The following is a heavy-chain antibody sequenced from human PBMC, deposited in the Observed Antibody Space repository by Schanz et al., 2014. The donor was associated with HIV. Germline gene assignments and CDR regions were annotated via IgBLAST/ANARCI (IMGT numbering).Heavy chain of an antibody. CDR1: GFTFSTYG. CDR3: ARVANWDYYGMDV. J-gene: IGHJ6*02. V-gene: IGHV3-30*03. Sequence: VQLVESGGGVVQPGRSLRLSCAASGFTFSTYGMHWVRQTPGKGLEWVAFISNDGRNKYYADSVKGRFTISRDNSKNTLFLQMNSLRGEDTAVYYCARVANWDYYGMDVWGRGTTVTVSS. CDR2: ISNDGRNK. D-gene: IGHD3-16*01.